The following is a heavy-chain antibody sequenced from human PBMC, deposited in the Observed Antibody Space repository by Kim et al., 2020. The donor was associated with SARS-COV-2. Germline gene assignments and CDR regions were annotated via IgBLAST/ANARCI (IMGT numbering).Heavy chain of an antibody. D-gene: IGHD1-26*01. Sequence: GGSLRLSCAPSGLTFNSYWVTWVRQAPGKGLEWVANINQDGSERYHVDSVKGRFTISRDTAKRSVYLQMNSLRAEDTAVYYCAREARGTYYRPGEYYYM. CDR2: INQDGSER. CDR3: AREARGTYYRPGEYYYM. V-gene: IGHV3-7*01. CDR1: GLTFNSYW. J-gene: IGHJ6*03.